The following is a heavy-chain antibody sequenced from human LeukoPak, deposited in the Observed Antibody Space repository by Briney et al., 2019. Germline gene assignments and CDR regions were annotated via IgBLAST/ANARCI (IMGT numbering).Heavy chain of an antibody. J-gene: IGHJ4*02. D-gene: IGHD1-26*01. CDR2: LYSSGTT. CDR1: GDSISSGCYY. CDR3: ARVKWELLAGPFEY. V-gene: IGHV4-61*02. Sequence: SETLSLXCTVSGDSISSGCYYWSWIRQPAGKGLEWIGRLYSSGTTNYNPSLKSRVSMSVDTSKNQFSLMLSSVTAADTAVYYCARVKWELLAGPFEYWGQGTLVTVSS.